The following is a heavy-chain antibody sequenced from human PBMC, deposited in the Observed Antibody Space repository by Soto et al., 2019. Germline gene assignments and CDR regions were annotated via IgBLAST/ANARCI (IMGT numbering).Heavy chain of an antibody. CDR3: AKDPTMIVVADAFDI. CDR1: GFTFSSYG. CDR2: ISYDGSNK. V-gene: IGHV3-30*18. J-gene: IGHJ3*02. D-gene: IGHD3-22*01. Sequence: PGGSLRISCAASGFTFSSYGMHWVRQAPGKGLEWVAVISYDGSNKYYADSVKGRFTISRDNSKNTLYLQMNSLRAEDTAVYYCAKDPTMIVVADAFDIWCPG.